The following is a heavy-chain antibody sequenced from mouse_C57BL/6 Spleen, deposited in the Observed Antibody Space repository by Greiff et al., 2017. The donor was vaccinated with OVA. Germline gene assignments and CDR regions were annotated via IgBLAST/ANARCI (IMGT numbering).Heavy chain of an antibody. V-gene: IGHV5-17*01. CDR2: ISSGSSTI. J-gene: IGHJ4*01. CDR3: ARNYGSRKYAMDY. D-gene: IGHD1-1*01. Sequence: EVMLVESGGGLVKPGGSLKLSCAASGFTFSDYGMHWVRQAPEKGLEWVAYISSGSSTIYYADTVKCRFTISRDNAKNTLFLQMTSLRSEDTAMYYCARNYGSRKYAMDYWGQGTSVTVSS. CDR1: GFTFSDYG.